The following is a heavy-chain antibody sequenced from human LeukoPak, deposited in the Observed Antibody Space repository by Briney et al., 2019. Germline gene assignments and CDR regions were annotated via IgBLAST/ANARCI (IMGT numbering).Heavy chain of an antibody. CDR1: GYTFTNYW. CDR2: IYPGDSDT. CDR3: ARAGYSNRWDGVDY. V-gene: IGHV5-51*01. J-gene: IGHJ4*02. Sequence: GESLKISCKGSGYTFTNYWIGWVRQVPGKGLEFMGIIYPGDSDTRYSPSFQGQVTISVDKSINTAYLQWSSLKASDSAMYYCARAGYSNRWDGVDYWGQGALVTVSS. D-gene: IGHD2/OR15-2a*01.